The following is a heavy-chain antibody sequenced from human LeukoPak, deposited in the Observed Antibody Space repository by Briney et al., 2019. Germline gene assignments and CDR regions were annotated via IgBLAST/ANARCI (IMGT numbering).Heavy chain of an antibody. D-gene: IGHD3-22*01. CDR3: AKERVNTMIVVVNDY. Sequence: PGGSLRLSCAASSYIFSDAWMNWVRQAPGKGLEWVSAISGSGGSTYYADSVKGRFTISRDNSKNTLYLQMNSLRAEDTAVYYCAKERVNTMIVVVNDYWGQGTLVTVSS. V-gene: IGHV3-23*01. CDR1: SYIFSDAW. CDR2: ISGSGGST. J-gene: IGHJ4*02.